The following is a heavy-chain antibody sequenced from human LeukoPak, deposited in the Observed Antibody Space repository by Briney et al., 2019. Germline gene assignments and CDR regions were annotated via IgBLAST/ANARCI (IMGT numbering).Heavy chain of an antibody. Sequence: SETLSLTCTVSGYSIHSDYYWGWIRQPPGKGLEWIGNIYHSGSTYYSPSLKSRVTISVDTSNQFSLKLSSVTAADTAVYYCAREGVITMVRGVNFGYWGQGTLVTVSS. CDR1: GYSIHSDYY. CDR2: IYHSGST. V-gene: IGHV4-38-2*02. D-gene: IGHD3-10*01. J-gene: IGHJ4*02. CDR3: AREGVITMVRGVNFGY.